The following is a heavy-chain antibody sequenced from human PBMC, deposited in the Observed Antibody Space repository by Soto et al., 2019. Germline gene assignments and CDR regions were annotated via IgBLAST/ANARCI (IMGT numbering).Heavy chain of an antibody. CDR3: ATGNVDSMLEY. D-gene: IGHD3-3*01. V-gene: IGHV4-4*02. J-gene: IGHJ4*02. Sequence: KSSETLSLTCVVSDGSISSYDWWTWVRQPPGKGLEWIGKMYHSGGADYSPSLKSRVTISADSSKNHFSLRLTGVTAADTAVYYCATGNVDSMLEYWGQGTLVTVSS. CDR1: DGSISSYDW. CDR2: MYHSGGA.